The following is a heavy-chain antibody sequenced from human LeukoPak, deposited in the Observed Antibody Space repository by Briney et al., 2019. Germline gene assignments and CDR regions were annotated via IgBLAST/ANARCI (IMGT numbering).Heavy chain of an antibody. CDR3: AKGGSGYFADL. Sequence: GGSLSLSCAASGFIFNNHGLIWVRHAPGEGLQWVSAISNDGGGTTYADFVQGRFTISRDNSKNTLFLQMSSLRAEDTALYYCAKGGSGYFADLWGQGTLVTVSS. CDR1: GFIFNNHG. J-gene: IGHJ5*02. D-gene: IGHD3-22*01. CDR2: ISNDGGGT. V-gene: IGHV3-23*01.